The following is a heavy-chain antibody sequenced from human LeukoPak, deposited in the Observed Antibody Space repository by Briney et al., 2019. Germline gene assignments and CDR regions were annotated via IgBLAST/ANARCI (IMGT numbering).Heavy chain of an antibody. CDR3: TTRHSGSWFGAFDI. V-gene: IGHV1-24*01. Sequence: ASVKVSCKVSGYTLTELSIHWVRQAPGKGREGRGGFDPEDGDAIYAQSFQGRVTMTEDTSTDTPYMELRSLRSEHTAVYYCTTRHSGSWFGAFDIWGRGTMVTVSS. CDR2: FDPEDGDA. CDR1: GYTLTELS. D-gene: IGHD1-26*01. J-gene: IGHJ3*02.